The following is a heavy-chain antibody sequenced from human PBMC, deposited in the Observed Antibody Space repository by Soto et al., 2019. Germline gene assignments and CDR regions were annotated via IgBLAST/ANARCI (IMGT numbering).Heavy chain of an antibody. CDR1: GGSISSSSYY. J-gene: IGHJ6*02. D-gene: IGHD3-9*01. Sequence: SETLSLTCTVSGGSISSSSYYWGWIRQPPGKGLEWIGSIYYSGSTYYNPSLKSRVTISEDTSKTQCSLKLSSVTAADTAVYYCASHQRYYDILTGYWAPYYYGMDVWGQGTTVTVSS. CDR3: ASHQRYYDILTGYWAPYYYGMDV. V-gene: IGHV4-39*01. CDR2: IYYSGST.